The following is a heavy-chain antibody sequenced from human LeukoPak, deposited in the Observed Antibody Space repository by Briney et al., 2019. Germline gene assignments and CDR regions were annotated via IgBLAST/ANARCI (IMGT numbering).Heavy chain of an antibody. Sequence: SETLSLTCTVSGGSISSGNYYWSWIRQPPGKGLEWIGYIHYSGSTYYNPSLRSRVTISVDTSKNQFSLKLTSVTAADTAVYYCARDHYDSSGYYWGYYFDYWGQGTLVTVSS. D-gene: IGHD3-22*01. V-gene: IGHV4-30-4*01. CDR1: GGSISSGNYY. CDR3: ARDHYDSSGYYWGYYFDY. CDR2: IHYSGST. J-gene: IGHJ4*02.